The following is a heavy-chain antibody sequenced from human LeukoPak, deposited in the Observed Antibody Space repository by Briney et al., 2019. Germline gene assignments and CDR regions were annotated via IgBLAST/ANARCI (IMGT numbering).Heavy chain of an antibody. CDR3: ARGFYYDNYMDV. CDR1: GASITSGNYY. D-gene: IGHD3-22*01. Sequence: SETLSLTCTVSGASITSGNYYWSWNRQHPGKGLEWIGYIRYSGSTYHNPSLKSRLAISVDTSRNQFSLDLSSVTAADTAVYHCARGFYYDNYMDVWGNGTTVTVSS. V-gene: IGHV4-31*03. CDR2: IRYSGST. J-gene: IGHJ6*03.